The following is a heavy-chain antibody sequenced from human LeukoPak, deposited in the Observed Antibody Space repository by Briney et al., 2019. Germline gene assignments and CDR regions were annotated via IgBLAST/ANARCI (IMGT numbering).Heavy chain of an antibody. CDR3: VKDGYSYEGSGHYGDY. CDR2: ISSNGGST. D-gene: IGHD3-22*01. CDR1: GFTFSSYA. V-gene: IGHV3-64D*09. J-gene: IGHJ4*02. Sequence: GRTLRLSCSASGFTFSSYAMHWVREAPGNGLEYFSAISSNGGSTYYAESVKSRFTISRDKSKNQLYLQMSSLRAEDTAVYYCVKDGYSYEGSGHYGDYWGQGTLVTVSS.